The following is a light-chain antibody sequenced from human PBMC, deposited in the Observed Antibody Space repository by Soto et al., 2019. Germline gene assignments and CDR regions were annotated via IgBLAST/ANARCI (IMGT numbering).Light chain of an antibody. Sequence: EVVLTQSPGTLSLSPGGRATVSCRASQIVTINSLAWYQQKPGQPPRLLIYAASTRASAIPDRFSGSGSGTDFTLTISRLQPEDFALYYCQQYGDSPFTFGPGTRVDVK. CDR3: QQYGDSPFT. J-gene: IGKJ3*01. V-gene: IGKV3-20*01. CDR1: QIVTINS. CDR2: AAS.